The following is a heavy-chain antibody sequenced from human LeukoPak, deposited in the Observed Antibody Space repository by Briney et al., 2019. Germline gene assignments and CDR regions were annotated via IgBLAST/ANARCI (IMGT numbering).Heavy chain of an antibody. CDR3: ARSPYTWYFDL. CDR1: GGSISTYY. Sequence: SETLSLTCAVSGGSISTYYWSWIRQPPGKGLEWIGYIYYSGSTNYNPSLKSRVTISVDTSKNQFSLKLSSVTAADTAVYYCARSPYTWYFDLWGRGTLVTVSP. D-gene: IGHD2-2*02. J-gene: IGHJ2*01. CDR2: IYYSGST. V-gene: IGHV4-59*08.